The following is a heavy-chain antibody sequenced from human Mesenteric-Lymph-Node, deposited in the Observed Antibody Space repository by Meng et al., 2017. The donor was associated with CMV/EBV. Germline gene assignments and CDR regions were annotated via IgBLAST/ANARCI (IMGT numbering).Heavy chain of an antibody. D-gene: IGHD5-24*01. J-gene: IGHJ4*02. V-gene: IGHV1-2*02. Sequence: ASVKVSCKASGYTFTNYGFSWVRQAPGQGLEWMGWINPNSGGTNYAQKFQGRVTMTRDTSISTAYMELSRLRSDDTAVYYCARRVEMATIIRFNGWKYYFDYWGQGTLVTVSS. CDR3: ARRVEMATIIRFNGWKYYFDY. CDR2: INPNSGGT. CDR1: GYTFTNYG.